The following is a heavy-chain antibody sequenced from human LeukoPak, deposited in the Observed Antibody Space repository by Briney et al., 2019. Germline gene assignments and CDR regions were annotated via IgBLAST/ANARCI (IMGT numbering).Heavy chain of an antibody. CDR3: AIGVVTLMDV. CDR2: IIPILGIA. Sequence: SVKVSFKASGGTFNNYAISWVRQAPGQGLEWMGRIIPILGIANYPQKFQGRVTITADKSTSTAYMELSSLRSEDTAVYYCAIGVVTLMDVWGQGTTVTVSS. CDR1: GGTFNNYA. V-gene: IGHV1-69*04. J-gene: IGHJ6*02. D-gene: IGHD3-3*01.